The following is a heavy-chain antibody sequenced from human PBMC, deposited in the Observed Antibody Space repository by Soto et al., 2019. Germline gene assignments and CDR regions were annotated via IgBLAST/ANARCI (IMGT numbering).Heavy chain of an antibody. CDR3: ARDGPWELRFLEWSNYFDY. V-gene: IGHV3-33*01. Sequence: GGSLRLSCAASGFTFSSYGMHWVRQAPGKGLEWVAVIWYDGSNKYYAGSVKGRFTISRDNSKNTLYLQMNSLRAEDTAVYYCARDGPWELRFLEWSNYFDYWGQGTLVTVSS. J-gene: IGHJ4*02. D-gene: IGHD3-3*01. CDR1: GFTFSSYG. CDR2: IWYDGSNK.